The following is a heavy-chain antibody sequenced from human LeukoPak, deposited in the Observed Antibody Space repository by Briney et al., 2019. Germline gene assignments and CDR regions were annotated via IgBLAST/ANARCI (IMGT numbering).Heavy chain of an antibody. D-gene: IGHD3-22*01. CDR1: GFTFSDYS. CDR2: VNTVSSYI. J-gene: IGHJ3*02. V-gene: IGHV3-21*01. CDR3: AKDFTMIAEGAFDI. Sequence: GGSLRLSCAASGFTFSDYSMNWVRQAPGKGLEWVASVNTVSSYIYYADSMRGRFTISRDNAKNSLFLQMNSLRAEDTAVYYCAKDFTMIAEGAFDIWGQGTMVTVSS.